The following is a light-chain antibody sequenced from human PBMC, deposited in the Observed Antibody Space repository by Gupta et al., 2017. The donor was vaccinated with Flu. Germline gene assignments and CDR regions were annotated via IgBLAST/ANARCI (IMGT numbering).Light chain of an antibody. V-gene: IGKV3-11*01. CDR2: DAS. J-gene: IGKJ4*01. CDR3: QQRSNWPKVT. Sequence: DIVLTQSPATLSLSPGERATLSCRASQNVNTYLAWYQHKPGQAPRLLIYDASNRATGIPARFSGSGSGTDFTLTISSLEPEDFALYYCQQRSNWPKVTFGGGTKVEIK. CDR1: QNVNTY.